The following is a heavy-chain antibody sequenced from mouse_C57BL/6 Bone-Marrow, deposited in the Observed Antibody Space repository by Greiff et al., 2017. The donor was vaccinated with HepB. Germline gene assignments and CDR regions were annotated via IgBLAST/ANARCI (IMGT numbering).Heavy chain of an antibody. V-gene: IGHV1-26*01. CDR2: INPNNGGT. CDR3: TTTLDY. Sequence: EVQLQQSGPELVKPGASVKISCKASGYTFTDYYMNWVKQSHGKSLEWIGDINPNNGGTSYNQKFKGKATMTADTSSNTAYLQLSSLTSEDTAVYYCTTTLDYWGQGTTLTVSS. D-gene: IGHD1-1*01. CDR1: GYTFTDYY. J-gene: IGHJ2*01.